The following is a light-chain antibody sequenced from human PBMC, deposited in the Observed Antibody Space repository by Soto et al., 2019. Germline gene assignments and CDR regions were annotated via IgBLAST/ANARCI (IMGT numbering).Light chain of an antibody. Sequence: DIQMTQSPSTLSASVGDRVTITCRASQSISSWLAWYQQKPGKAPKLLIYKASNLESGVPSRFSGSGSGTEFTLSSSSLHPDSFATYYCQLYNSFSWTFGQGTRVEIK. CDR3: QLYNSFSWT. J-gene: IGKJ1*01. CDR1: QSISSW. CDR2: KAS. V-gene: IGKV1-5*03.